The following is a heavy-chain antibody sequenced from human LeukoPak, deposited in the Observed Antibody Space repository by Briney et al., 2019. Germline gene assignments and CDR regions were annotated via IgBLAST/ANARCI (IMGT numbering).Heavy chain of an antibody. V-gene: IGHV3-23*01. Sequence: GGSLRLSCAASEFTFSNYAMSWVRQAPGKGLEWVSVISGSGGPTYYADSVKGRFTISRDNSKSSLYLQMNSLRAEDTAVYYCARDYENLTGSKTRFHYWGQGTLVTVSS. CDR3: ARDYENLTGSKTRFHY. J-gene: IGHJ4*02. CDR2: ISGSGGPT. CDR1: EFTFSNYA. D-gene: IGHD3-9*01.